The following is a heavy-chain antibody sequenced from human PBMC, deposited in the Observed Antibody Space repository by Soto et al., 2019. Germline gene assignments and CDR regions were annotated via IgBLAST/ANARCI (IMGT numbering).Heavy chain of an antibody. CDR2: IYYSGST. D-gene: IGHD3-3*01. CDR1: GGSISSSSHY. V-gene: IGHV4-39*01. Sequence: QLQLQESGPGLVKPSETLSLTCTVSGGSISSSSHYWGWIRQPPGKGLEWIGSIYYSGSTYYNPSLKSRVTISVDTSKNQFSLKLSSVTAADTAVYYCARQVLAYDFWSGNPNWFDPWGQGTLVTVSS. CDR3: ARQVLAYDFWSGNPNWFDP. J-gene: IGHJ5*02.